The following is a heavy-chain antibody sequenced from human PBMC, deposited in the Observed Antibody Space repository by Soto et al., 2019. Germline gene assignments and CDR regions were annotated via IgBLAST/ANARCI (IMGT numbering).Heavy chain of an antibody. CDR2: IYYSGST. D-gene: IGHD1-1*01. CDR1: GGSIRSYY. V-gene: IGHV4-59*01. Sequence: QVQLQESGPGLVKPSETLSLTCTVSGGSIRSYYWSWIRQPPGKGLEWIGYIYYSGSTNYNPSLKSRVPISVDTSKSQFSLKLSSVTAADTAMYYCAREAGVHYPFDPWGQGTLVTVSS. J-gene: IGHJ5*02. CDR3: AREAGVHYPFDP.